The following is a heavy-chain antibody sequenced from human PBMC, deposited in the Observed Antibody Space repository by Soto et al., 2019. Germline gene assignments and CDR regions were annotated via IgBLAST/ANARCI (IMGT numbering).Heavy chain of an antibody. D-gene: IGHD2-8*02. CDR2: ISRDGGTK. V-gene: IGHV3-30*03. CDR1: GFTVSTYG. CDR3: TGEVASGY. J-gene: IGHJ4*02. Sequence: QVQLVESGGGVVQPGRSLRLSCAVSGFTVSTYGMHWVRQAPGKGLEWVAVISRDGGTKYYADSVKGRFTISRDNSRNTMLLEMNSLRGDDMAVYYCTGEVASGYWGQGTLVTVFS.